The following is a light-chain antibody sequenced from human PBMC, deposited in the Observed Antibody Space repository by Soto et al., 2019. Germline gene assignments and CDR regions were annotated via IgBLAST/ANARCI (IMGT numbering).Light chain of an antibody. CDR1: QDIRTS. Sequence: DIQMTQSPSSLSASVGARVSIPCQASQDIRTSLSWFQQKPGRAPRLLIYGASYLETGVPSRFRGSGSGTDFTFTISSLQPEDIATYYCQHYHNLPPFTFGPGTRVDVK. V-gene: IGKV1-33*01. J-gene: IGKJ3*01. CDR2: GAS. CDR3: QHYHNLPPFT.